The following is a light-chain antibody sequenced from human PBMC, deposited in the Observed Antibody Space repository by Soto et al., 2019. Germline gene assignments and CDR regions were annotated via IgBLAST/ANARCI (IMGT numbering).Light chain of an antibody. J-gene: IGKJ2*01. CDR3: QQYNTLNT. Sequence: EIAMTQSPATLSVSPGQRATLSCRASQNVNSNLAWYQQKPGHAPSLLMYNVSTRATGFPARFSGSGAGTEFTLTSSSLPSEDSDIYYCQQYNTLNTFGQGTKLEIK. CDR1: QNVNSN. CDR2: NVS. V-gene: IGKV3-15*01.